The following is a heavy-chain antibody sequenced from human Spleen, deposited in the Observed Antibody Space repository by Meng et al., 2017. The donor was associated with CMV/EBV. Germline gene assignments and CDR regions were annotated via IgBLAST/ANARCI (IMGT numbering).Heavy chain of an antibody. CDR2: IYYSGST. V-gene: IGHV4-39*01. J-gene: IGHJ4*02. Sequence: SETLSLTCTVSGGSISSSSYYWGWIRQPPGKGLEWIGSIYYSGSTYYNPSLKSRVTISVDTSKNQFSLKLSSVTAADTAVYYCAKGDQIRSFDYWGQGTLVTVSS. D-gene: IGHD2-2*01. CDR3: AKGDQIRSFDY. CDR1: GGSISSSSYY.